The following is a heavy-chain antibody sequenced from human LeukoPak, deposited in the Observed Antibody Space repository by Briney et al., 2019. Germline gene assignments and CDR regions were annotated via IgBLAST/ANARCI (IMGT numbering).Heavy chain of an antibody. J-gene: IGHJ3*01. D-gene: IGHD4-17*01. Sequence: PGGSLRLSCAASGFTFSTYGMHWVRQAPGKGLEWISYIGSISNTIYYADSVRGRFSISRDHAKNSLYLQMNSLRAEDTAVYYCARDLYGDSAGDAFDFWGQGTMVTVSS. CDR1: GFTFSTYG. CDR3: ARDLYGDSAGDAFDF. V-gene: IGHV3-48*04. CDR2: IGSISNTI.